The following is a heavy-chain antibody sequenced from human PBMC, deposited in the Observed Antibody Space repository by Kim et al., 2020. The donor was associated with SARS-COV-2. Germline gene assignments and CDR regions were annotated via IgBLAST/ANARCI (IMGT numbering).Heavy chain of an antibody. V-gene: IGHV3-30-3*01. CDR3: ARSDFWSGYYEYNWFDP. J-gene: IGHJ5*02. CDR2: ISYDGSNK. CDR1: GFTFSSYA. D-gene: IGHD3-3*01. Sequence: GGSLRLSCAASGFTFSSYAMHWVRQAPGKGLEWVTVISYDGSNKYYADSVKGRFTISRDNSKNTLYLQMNSLRAEDTAVYYCARSDFWSGYYEYNWFDPWGQGTLVTVSS.